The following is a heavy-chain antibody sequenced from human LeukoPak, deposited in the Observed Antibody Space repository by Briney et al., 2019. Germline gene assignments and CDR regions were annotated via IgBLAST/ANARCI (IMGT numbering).Heavy chain of an antibody. D-gene: IGHD2-15*01. CDR3: ARGGYCSGGSCYLVDY. J-gene: IGHJ4*02. V-gene: IGHV4-34*01. CDR2: INHSGST. Sequence: SETLSLTCAVYGGSFSGYYWSWIRQPPGKGLEWIGEINHSGSTNYNPSLKSRVTISVDTSKNQFSLKLSSVTAADTAVYYCARGGYCSGGSCYLVDYWGQGTLVTVSS. CDR1: GGSFSGYY.